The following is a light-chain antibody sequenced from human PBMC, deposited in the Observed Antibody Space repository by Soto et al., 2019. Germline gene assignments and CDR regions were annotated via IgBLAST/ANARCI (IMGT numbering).Light chain of an antibody. Sequence: QSTLTQPASVSGSPGQSITVSCTGTISDVGAFNYVSWYQNHPDKAPKLMIYDVINRPSGVSNRFSGSKSGNTASLTVSGLQAEDEADYYCSSYTTSSTSVFGTGTKVTVL. CDR1: ISDVGAFNY. V-gene: IGLV2-14*03. CDR3: SSYTTSSTSV. CDR2: DVI. J-gene: IGLJ1*01.